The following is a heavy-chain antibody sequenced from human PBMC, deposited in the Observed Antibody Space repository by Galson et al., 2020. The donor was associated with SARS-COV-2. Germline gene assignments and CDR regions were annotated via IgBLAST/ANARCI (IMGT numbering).Heavy chain of an antibody. J-gene: IGHJ6*03. CDR1: GYTFTSYG. D-gene: IGHD1-20*01. CDR3: ARDELITGTHGYYYMDV. V-gene: IGHV1-18*04. CDR2: ISAYNGNT. Sequence: ASVKVSCKASGYTFTSYGISWVRQAPGQGLEWMGWISAYNGNTNYAQKLQGRVTMTTDTSTSTAYMELRSLRSDDTAVYYCARDELITGTHGYYYMDVWGKGTTVTVSS.